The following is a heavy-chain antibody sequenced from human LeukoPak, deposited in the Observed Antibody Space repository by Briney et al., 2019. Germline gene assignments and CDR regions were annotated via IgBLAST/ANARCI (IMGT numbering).Heavy chain of an antibody. D-gene: IGHD3-10*01. J-gene: IGHJ4*02. CDR1: GFTFSNYD. CDR2: ISSSSNII. CDR3: ARDFAREFTIDY. Sequence: GGSLRLSCAASGFTFSNYDMNWVRQPPGKGLQWVSYISSSSNIIYYADSVKGRFTISRDNAKNTLFLQMNSLRAEDTAVYYCARDFAREFTIDYWGQGTLVTVSS. V-gene: IGHV3-48*01.